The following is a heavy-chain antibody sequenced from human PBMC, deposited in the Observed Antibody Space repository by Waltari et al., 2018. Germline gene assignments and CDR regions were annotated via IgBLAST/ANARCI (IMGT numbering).Heavy chain of an antibody. D-gene: IGHD3-3*01. J-gene: IGHJ4*02. CDR2: IYYSGST. Sequence: QLQLQESGPGLVKPSETLSLTCTVSGGSISRSSYYWGWIRQPPGKGLEWIGSIYYSGSTYYNPSLKSRVTISVDTSKNQFSLKLSSVTAADTAVYYCARRWDYDFWSGYYTVFDYWGQGTLVTVSS. CDR3: ARRWDYDFWSGYYTVFDY. V-gene: IGHV4-39*01. CDR1: GGSISRSSYY.